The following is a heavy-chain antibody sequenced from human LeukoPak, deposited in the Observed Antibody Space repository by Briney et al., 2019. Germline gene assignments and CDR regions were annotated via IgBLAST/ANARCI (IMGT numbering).Heavy chain of an antibody. D-gene: IGHD3-22*01. CDR3: ARKGGYSSGYYY. Sequence: GGSLRLSCVASGFTFSDYWMTWVRQAPGKGLEWVANIKQDGSEKDYVDSVKGRFTISRGNANNSLYLQMDSLRVEDTAVYYCARKGGYSSGYYYWGQGTLVTVSS. CDR1: GFTFSDYW. V-gene: IGHV3-7*01. CDR2: IKQDGSEK. J-gene: IGHJ4*02.